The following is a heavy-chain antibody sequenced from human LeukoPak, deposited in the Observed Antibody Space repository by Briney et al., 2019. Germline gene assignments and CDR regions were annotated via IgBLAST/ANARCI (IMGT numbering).Heavy chain of an antibody. CDR1: GFTFSSYA. CDR2: ITGSRGST. D-gene: IGHD3-22*01. Sequence: PGGSLRLSCAASGFTFSSYAMSWVRQAPGKGLEWVSVITGSRGSTYYADSVKGRFTISRDNSENTLYLQMNSLRAEDTAVYYCAKSGYERSGPYFDYWGQGTLVTVSS. J-gene: IGHJ4*02. CDR3: AKSGYERSGPYFDY. V-gene: IGHV3-23*01.